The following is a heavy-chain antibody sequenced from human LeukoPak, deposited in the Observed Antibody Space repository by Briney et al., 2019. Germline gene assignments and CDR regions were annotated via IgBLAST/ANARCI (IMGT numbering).Heavy chain of an antibody. J-gene: IGHJ4*02. Sequence: SETLSLTCTVSGGSISSGGYYWSWIRQHPGKGLEWIGYIYYSGSTYYNPSLKSRVTISVGTSKNQFSLKLSSVTAADAAVYYCARRGLGVAATDYWGQGTLVTVSS. V-gene: IGHV4-30-4*08. CDR3: ARRGLGVAATDY. CDR1: GGSISSGGYY. D-gene: IGHD2-15*01. CDR2: IYYSGST.